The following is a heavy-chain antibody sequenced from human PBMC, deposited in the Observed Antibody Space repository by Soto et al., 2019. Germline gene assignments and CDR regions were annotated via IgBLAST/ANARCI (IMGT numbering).Heavy chain of an antibody. CDR3: ARDAAVGLFDY. J-gene: IGHJ4*02. CDR2: INPYNGNT. D-gene: IGHD1-26*01. Sequence: GASVKVSCKASGYTFTSYGISWVRQAPGQGLEWMGWINPYNGNTKYAQKLQGRVTMTTDTSTSTAYMELRSLRSDDTAVYYCARDAAVGLFDYWGQGTLVSLL. CDR1: GYTFTSYG. V-gene: IGHV1-18*01.